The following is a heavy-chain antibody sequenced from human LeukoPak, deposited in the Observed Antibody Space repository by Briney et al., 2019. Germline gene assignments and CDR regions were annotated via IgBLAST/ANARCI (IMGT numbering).Heavy chain of an antibody. V-gene: IGHV3-48*01. CDR1: GFTFSSYS. Sequence: PGGSLRLSCAASGFTFSSYSMNWVRQAPGKGLEWVSYISTGSSIIYHADSVKGRFTISRDNAKNSLYLQMNSLRAEDTAVYYCARDHCQGRDCNHYYYYMDVWGKGTTVTVSS. J-gene: IGHJ6*03. D-gene: IGHD2-21*02. CDR3: ARDHCQGRDCNHYYYYMDV. CDR2: ISTGSSII.